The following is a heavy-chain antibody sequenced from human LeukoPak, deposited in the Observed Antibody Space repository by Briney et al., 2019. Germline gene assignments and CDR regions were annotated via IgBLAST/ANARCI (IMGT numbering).Heavy chain of an antibody. CDR1: GFTFSDYG. CDR2: IRYDGGDE. J-gene: IGHJ4*02. D-gene: IGHD6-19*01. CDR3: AKGGQWLAPGLDY. Sequence: GGSLRLSCAASGFTFSDYGMHWARQAPGKGLEWVAFIRYDGGDEYYADSVKGRFTISRDNSKNTLYLQMNSLRAEDTAVYYCAKGGQWLAPGLDYWGQGTLVTVSS. V-gene: IGHV3-30*02.